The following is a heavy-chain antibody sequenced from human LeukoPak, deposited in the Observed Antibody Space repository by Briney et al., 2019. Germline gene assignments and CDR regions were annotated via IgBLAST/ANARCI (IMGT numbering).Heavy chain of an antibody. CDR1: GGSISSGSYY. D-gene: IGHD3-10*01. J-gene: IGHJ5*02. Sequence: SETLSLTCTVSGGSISSGSYYWSWIRQPAGKGLEWIGRIYTSGSTNYNPSLKSRVTISVDTSKNQFSLKLSSVTAADTAVYYCARDKSIEGLWFGELPWFDPWGQGTLVTVSS. V-gene: IGHV4-61*02. CDR2: IYTSGST. CDR3: ARDKSIEGLWFGELPWFDP.